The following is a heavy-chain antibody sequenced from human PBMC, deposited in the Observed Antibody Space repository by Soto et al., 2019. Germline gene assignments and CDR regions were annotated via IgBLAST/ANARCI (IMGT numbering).Heavy chain of an antibody. V-gene: IGHV4-31*01. J-gene: IGHJ5*02. Sequence: QVQLQESGPGLVKPSQTLSLTCTVSGGSISSGDYYWSWIRQHPGKGLEWLGNIYYSGSTYYNPSLQRPDSMSVNTSKTQSSLKLSTRTAADMAVYYCAMHTDSFDPWGQGTLVTVSS. CDR3: AMHTDSFDP. CDR1: GGSISSGDYY. CDR2: IYYSGST.